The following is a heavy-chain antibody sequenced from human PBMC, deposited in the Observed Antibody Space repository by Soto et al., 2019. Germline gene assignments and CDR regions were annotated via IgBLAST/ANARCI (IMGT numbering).Heavy chain of an antibody. D-gene: IGHD4-17*01. V-gene: IGHV3-48*02. CDR3: ARERPYYGDYGGGAFDI. Sequence: EVQLVESGGGLVQPGGSLRLSCAASGFTFSSYSMNWVRQAPGKGLEWVSYISSSSRTIYYADSVKGRFTISRDNAKNSLYLQMNSLRDEDTAVYYCARERPYYGDYGGGAFDIWGQGTMVTVSS. CDR1: GFTFSSYS. J-gene: IGHJ3*02. CDR2: ISSSSRTI.